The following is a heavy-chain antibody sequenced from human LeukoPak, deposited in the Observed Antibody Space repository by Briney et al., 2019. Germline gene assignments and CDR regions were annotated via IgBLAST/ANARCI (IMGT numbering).Heavy chain of an antibody. CDR2: IYYSGST. V-gene: IGHV4-39*01. D-gene: IGHD1-7*01. Sequence: SETLSLTCTVSGGSISSSSYYWGWIRQPPGKGLEWIGSIYYSGSTYYNPSLKSRVTISVDTSKNQFSLKLSSVTAADTAVYYCARLVGITGTTDSPRLLDYWGQGTLVTVSS. J-gene: IGHJ4*02. CDR3: ARLVGITGTTDSPRLLDY. CDR1: GGSISSSSYY.